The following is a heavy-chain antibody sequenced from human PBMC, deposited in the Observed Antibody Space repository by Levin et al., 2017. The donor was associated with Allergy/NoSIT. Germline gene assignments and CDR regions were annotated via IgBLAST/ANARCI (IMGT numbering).Heavy chain of an antibody. V-gene: IGHV3-13*01. CDR1: GFTFSSYD. J-gene: IGHJ4*02. Sequence: GGSLRLSCAASGFTFSSYDMHWVRQATGKGLEWVSAIGTAGDTYYPGSVKGRFTISRENAKNSLYLQMNSLRAGDTAVYYCARAYCTGGVCYTGLFDYWGQGTLVTVSS. CDR3: ARAYCTGGVCYTGLFDY. CDR2: IGTAGDT. D-gene: IGHD2-8*02.